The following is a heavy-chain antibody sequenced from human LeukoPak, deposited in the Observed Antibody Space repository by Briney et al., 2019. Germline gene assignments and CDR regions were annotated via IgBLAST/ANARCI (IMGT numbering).Heavy chain of an antibody. J-gene: IGHJ1*01. D-gene: IGHD4/OR15-4a*01. Sequence: ASVKVSCKASGYTFTGYYMHWVRQAPGQGLEWMGWINPNSGGTNYAQKLQGRVTMTTDTSTSTAYMELRSLRSDDTAVYYCASMVPTLRYFQHWGQGTLVTVSS. CDR3: ASMVPTLRYFQH. V-gene: IGHV1-2*02. CDR1: GYTFTGYY. CDR2: INPNSGGT.